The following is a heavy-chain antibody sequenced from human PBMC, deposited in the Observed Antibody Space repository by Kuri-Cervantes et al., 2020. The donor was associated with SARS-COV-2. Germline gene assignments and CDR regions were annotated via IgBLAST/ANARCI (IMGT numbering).Heavy chain of an antibody. V-gene: IGHV1-18*01. Sequence: ASVKDSFKASGYTFTSYVTSGVGQAPGKGLEWMGWISTYKGNTNYTQKLQGRVTMTTDTSQSTAYMELGSRRSDDTAVYYCARVLTNRIQGADIVVVPAGPFDSWGQGTLVTVSS. J-gene: IGHJ4*02. CDR2: ISTYKGNT. CDR1: GYTFTSYV. D-gene: IGHD2-2*01. CDR3: ARVLTNRIQGADIVVVPAGPFDS.